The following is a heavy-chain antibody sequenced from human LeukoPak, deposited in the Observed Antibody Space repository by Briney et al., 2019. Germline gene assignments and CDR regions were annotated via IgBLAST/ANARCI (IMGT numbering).Heavy chain of an antibody. CDR1: DYTFTSYG. CDR3: ARVTEYYYGSGSYYRWIRDFDY. J-gene: IGHJ4*02. V-gene: IGHV1-18*01. CDR2: ISAYNGNT. Sequence: ASVKVSCKASDYTFTSYGISWVRQAPGQGLEWMGWISAYNGNTNYAQKLQGRVTMTTDTSTSTAYMELRSLRSDDTAVYYCARVTEYYYGSGSYYRWIRDFDYWGQGTLVTVSS. D-gene: IGHD3-10*01.